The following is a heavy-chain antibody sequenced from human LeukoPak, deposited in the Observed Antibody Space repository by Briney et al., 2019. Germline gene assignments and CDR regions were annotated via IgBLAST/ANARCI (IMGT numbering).Heavy chain of an antibody. Sequence: SGTLSLTCTVSGGSISSYYWSWIRQPPGKGLEWVGYIYYSGGTNYNPSLKSRVTISVDTSKNQFSLKLSSVTAADTAVYYCARTIDYYDFWSGAFDYWGQGTLVTVSS. CDR3: ARTIDYYDFWSGAFDY. J-gene: IGHJ4*02. CDR1: GGSISSYY. D-gene: IGHD3-3*01. V-gene: IGHV4-59*01. CDR2: IYYSGGT.